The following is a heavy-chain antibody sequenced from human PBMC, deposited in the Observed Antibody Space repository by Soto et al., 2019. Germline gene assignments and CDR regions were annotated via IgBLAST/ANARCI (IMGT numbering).Heavy chain of an antibody. V-gene: IGHV3-11*01. D-gene: IGHD3-22*01. CDR3: ARDLGYYDSSGYLDY. CDR2: ISSSGDII. J-gene: IGHJ4*02. Sequence: PGGSLRLSCAASGLTFSDYYMSWIRQAPGKGLEWVSYISSSGDIIYYADSMKGRFTISRDNAKNSLYLQMNNLRAEDTAVYYCARDLGYYDSSGYLDYWGQGTLVTVSS. CDR1: GLTFSDYY.